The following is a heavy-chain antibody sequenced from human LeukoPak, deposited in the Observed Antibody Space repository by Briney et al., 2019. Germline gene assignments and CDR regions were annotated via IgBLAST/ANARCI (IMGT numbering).Heavy chain of an antibody. CDR3: ATGSHYDILTASAFDI. D-gene: IGHD3-9*01. Sequence: ASVKVSCKVSGYTLTELSMHWVRQAPGKGLEWMGGFDPEDGETIYAQKFQGRVTMTEDTSTDTAYTELSSLRSEDTAVYYCATGSHYDILTASAFDIWGQGTMVTVSS. V-gene: IGHV1-24*01. CDR2: FDPEDGET. CDR1: GYTLTELS. J-gene: IGHJ3*02.